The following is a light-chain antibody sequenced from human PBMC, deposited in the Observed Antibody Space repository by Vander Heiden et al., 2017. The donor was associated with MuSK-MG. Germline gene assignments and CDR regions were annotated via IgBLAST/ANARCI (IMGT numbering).Light chain of an antibody. CDR2: QDS. V-gene: IGLV3-1*01. CDR3: QAWDSSTPHVV. Sequence: YELTQPPSVSVSPGQTASITCSGDKLGDKYACWYQQKPGQSPVLVIYQDSKRPSGIPERFSGSNSGNTATLTISGTQAMDEADYYCQAWDSSTPHVVFGGGTKLTVL. CDR1: KLGDKY. J-gene: IGLJ2*01.